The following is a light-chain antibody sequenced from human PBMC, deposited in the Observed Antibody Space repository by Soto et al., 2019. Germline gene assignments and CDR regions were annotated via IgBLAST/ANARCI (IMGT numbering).Light chain of an antibody. V-gene: IGKV1-39*01. Sequence: DVQMTPSPSSLSAFVGDSVTITCHASQRISTFLNWYHQKPGKAPKLLIYSASYLQSGVPSNFSGSGSGTDFTLTINSLQSEDFGVYYCHQYNNWPPSTFGQGTRLEIK. CDR1: QRISTF. CDR3: HQYNNWPPST. J-gene: IGKJ5*01. CDR2: SAS.